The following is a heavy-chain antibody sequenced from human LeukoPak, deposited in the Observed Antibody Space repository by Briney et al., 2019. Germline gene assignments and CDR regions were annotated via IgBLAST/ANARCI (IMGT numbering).Heavy chain of an antibody. CDR1: GLTFSNYA. CDR2: ISGTTGTT. Sequence: GGSLRLSCAASGLTFSNYAMSWVRQAPGKGLEWVSVISGTTGTTYYADSVKGRFTISRDNSKNTLYLQMNSLRAEDTAVYYCAKDHYSSGWPYYFDYWGQGTLVTVSS. CDR3: AKDHYSSGWPYYFDY. V-gene: IGHV3-23*01. D-gene: IGHD6-19*01. J-gene: IGHJ4*02.